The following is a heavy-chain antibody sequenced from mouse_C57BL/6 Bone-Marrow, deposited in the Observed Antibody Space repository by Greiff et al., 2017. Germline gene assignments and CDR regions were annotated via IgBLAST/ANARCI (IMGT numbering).Heavy chain of an antibody. V-gene: IGHV1-52*01. CDR2: IDPSDSET. Sequence: QVQLQQPGAELVRPGSSVKLSCKASGYTFTSYWMHWVKQRPIQGLEWIGNIDPSDSETHYNQKFKDKATLTVDKSSSTAYMPLSSLTSEDSAVCYCARLYYGSRGLDYWGQGTTLTVSS. CDR3: ARLYYGSRGLDY. D-gene: IGHD1-1*01. J-gene: IGHJ2*01. CDR1: GYTFTSYW.